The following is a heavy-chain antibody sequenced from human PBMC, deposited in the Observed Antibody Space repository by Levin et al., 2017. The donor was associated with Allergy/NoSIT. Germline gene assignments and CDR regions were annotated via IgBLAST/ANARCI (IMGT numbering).Heavy chain of an antibody. CDR3: ARHRYYYDSGGVDDAFEI. V-gene: IGHV4-39*01. J-gene: IGHJ3*02. CDR1: GGSISCSSYY. CDR2: IYHSGTT. D-gene: IGHD3-22*01. Sequence: SQTLSLPCPVSGGSISCSSYYWGWIRQPPGKGLEWIGTIYHSGTTYFNPSLKSRVIISVDTSKNQFTLKLSSLTAADTAVYYCARHRYYYDSGGVDDAFEIWGQGTMVTVSS.